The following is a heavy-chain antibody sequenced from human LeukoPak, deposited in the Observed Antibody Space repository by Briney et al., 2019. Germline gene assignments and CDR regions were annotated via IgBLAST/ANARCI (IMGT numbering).Heavy chain of an antibody. CDR2: IYYSGST. CDR1: GGSISSYY. D-gene: IGHD6-13*01. Sequence: SETLSLTCTVSGGSISSYYWSWIRQPPGKGLEWIGYIYYSGSTNYNPSLKSRVTISVDTSKNQFSLKLSSVTAADTAVYYCARVTAAGPHTYYYYYMDVWGKGTTVTISS. J-gene: IGHJ6*03. CDR3: ARVTAAGPHTYYYYYMDV. V-gene: IGHV4-59*01.